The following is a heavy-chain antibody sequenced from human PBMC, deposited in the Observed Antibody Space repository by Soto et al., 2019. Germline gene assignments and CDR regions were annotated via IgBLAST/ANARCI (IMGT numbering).Heavy chain of an antibody. V-gene: IGHV1-8*01. J-gene: IGHJ5*02. Sequence: ASVKVSCKASGYTFTSYDINWVRQATGQGLEWMGWMNPNSGNTGYAQKFQGRVTMTRNTSISTAYMELSSLRSEDTAVYYCARVSRPSREIVVVVAATQNWFDPWGQETLVTVSS. CDR1: GYTFTSYD. CDR3: ARVSRPSREIVVVVAATQNWFDP. D-gene: IGHD2-15*01. CDR2: MNPNSGNT.